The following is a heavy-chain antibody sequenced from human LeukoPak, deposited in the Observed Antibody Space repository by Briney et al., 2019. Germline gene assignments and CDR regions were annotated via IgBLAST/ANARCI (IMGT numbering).Heavy chain of an antibody. V-gene: IGHV3-23*01. D-gene: IGHD3-3*01. CDR3: AKDSIWSGYSPNWFDP. J-gene: IGHJ5*02. Sequence: PGGSLRLSCAASGFTFSSYAMSWVRQAPGKGLEWVSAISGSGGSTYYADSVKGRFTISRDNSKNTLYLQMNSLRAEDTAAYYCAKDSIWSGYSPNWFDPWGQGTLVTVSS. CDR2: ISGSGGST. CDR1: GFTFSSYA.